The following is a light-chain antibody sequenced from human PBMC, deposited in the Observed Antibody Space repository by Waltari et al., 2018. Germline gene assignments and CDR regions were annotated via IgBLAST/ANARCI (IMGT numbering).Light chain of an antibody. CDR3: QQRRGT. V-gene: IGKV3-11*01. CDR1: QSVSSY. Sequence: EIVLTQSPATLSLSPGERATLSCRASQSVSSYLAWYQQKPGQAPSLLIYDASNRATGIPARFSGSGSGTDFTLTISSLEPEDFAVYYCQQRRGTFGQGTKLEIK. CDR2: DAS. J-gene: IGKJ2*02.